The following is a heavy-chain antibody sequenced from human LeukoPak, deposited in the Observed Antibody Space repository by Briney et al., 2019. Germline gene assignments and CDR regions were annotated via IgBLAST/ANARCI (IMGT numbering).Heavy chain of an antibody. CDR1: GFTFSSYA. CDR3: AKYGSGTYYNGLH. J-gene: IGHJ4*02. Sequence: GGSLRLSCAASGFTFSSYALSWVRQAPGKGLEWVSAISGRGTNTYYADSVKGRFTISRDNSKNTLYLQMNSLRAEDTAIYYCAKYGSGTYYNGLHWGQGTLVTVSS. CDR2: ISGRGTNT. D-gene: IGHD3-10*01. V-gene: IGHV3-23*01.